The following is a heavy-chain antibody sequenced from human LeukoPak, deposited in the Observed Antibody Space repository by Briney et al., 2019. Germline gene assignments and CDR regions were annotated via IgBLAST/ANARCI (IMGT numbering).Heavy chain of an antibody. Sequence: PSETLSLTCTVSGGSISSYYWSWFRQPPGKGLEWIGYIYTSGSTNYNPSLKSRVTISVDTSKNQFSLKLSSVTAADTAVYYCARHAVAAAGFYYYYYMDVWGKGTTVTVSS. D-gene: IGHD6-13*01. CDR3: ARHAVAAAGFYYYYYMDV. CDR2: IYTSGST. CDR1: GGSISSYY. J-gene: IGHJ6*03. V-gene: IGHV4-4*09.